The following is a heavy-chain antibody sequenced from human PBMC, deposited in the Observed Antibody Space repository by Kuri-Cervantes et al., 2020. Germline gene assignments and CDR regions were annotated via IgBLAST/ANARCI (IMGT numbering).Heavy chain of an antibody. CDR3: ARDRDSSGYYYYFDY. D-gene: IGHD3-22*01. J-gene: IGHJ4*02. Sequence: LSLTCAASGFTFSSYSMNWVRQAPGKGLEWVSSISSSSSYIYYADSVKGRFTISRDNAKNSLYLQMNSLRAEDTALYYCARDRDSSGYYYYFDYWGQGTLVTVSS. V-gene: IGHV3-21*04. CDR1: GFTFSSYS. CDR2: ISSSSSYI.